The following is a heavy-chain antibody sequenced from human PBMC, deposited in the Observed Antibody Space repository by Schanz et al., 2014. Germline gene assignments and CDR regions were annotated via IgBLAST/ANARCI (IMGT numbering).Heavy chain of an antibody. Sequence: VQLVESGGGLVQPGGSLRLSCAASGFTFGSYGMSWVRQAPGKGLEWVAAMSYDGSIKYYGDSVKGRFTISRDNSKNTLYLHMNTLRSEDTAVYYCAKDSTHIDIVLVPTAIDYWGQGTLVTVSS. CDR3: AKDSTHIDIVLVPTAIDY. CDR2: MSYDGSIK. V-gene: IGHV3-30*18. D-gene: IGHD2-2*01. J-gene: IGHJ4*02. CDR1: GFTFGSYG.